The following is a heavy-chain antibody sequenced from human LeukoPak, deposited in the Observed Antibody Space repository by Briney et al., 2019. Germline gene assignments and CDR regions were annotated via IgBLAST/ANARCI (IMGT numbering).Heavy chain of an antibody. D-gene: IGHD3-3*01. Sequence: SETLSLTCTVSGGSISSGGYYWSWIRQHPGKGLEWIGYIYYSGSTYYNPSLKSRVTISVDTSKNQFSLKLSSVTAADTAVHYCAREIWNDAFDIWGQGTMVTVSS. CDR1: GGSISSGGYY. CDR2: IYYSGST. CDR3: AREIWNDAFDI. V-gene: IGHV4-31*03. J-gene: IGHJ3*02.